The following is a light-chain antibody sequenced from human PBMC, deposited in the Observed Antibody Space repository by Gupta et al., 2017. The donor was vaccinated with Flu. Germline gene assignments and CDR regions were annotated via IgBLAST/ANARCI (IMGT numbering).Light chain of an antibody. Sequence: QSVLTQPPSVSAAAGQKVTISCSGSSSNSGNNYVSWYQQFPGRAPKLIIYDSDKRPSGIPARFVCYSAGTSATPTIKVLTTEDEAYYSCGNWDRRLRTCVFGGGTRLAVL. CDR1: SSNSGNNY. CDR2: DSD. J-gene: IGLJ3*02. V-gene: IGLV1-51*01. CDR3: GNWDRRLRTCV.